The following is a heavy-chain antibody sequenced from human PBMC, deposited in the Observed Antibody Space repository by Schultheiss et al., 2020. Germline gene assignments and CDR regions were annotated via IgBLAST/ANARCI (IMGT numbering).Heavy chain of an antibody. J-gene: IGHJ4*02. V-gene: IGHV3-48*04. CDR2: ISSSGSTI. CDR3: ARGITMVRGVDY. D-gene: IGHD3-10*01. Sequence: GGSLRLSCAASGFTFSSYGMHWVRQAPGKGLEWVSYISSSGSTIYYADSVKGRFTISRDNAKNSLYLQMNSLRAEDTAVYYCARGITMVRGVDYWGQGTLVTVSS. CDR1: GFTFSSYG.